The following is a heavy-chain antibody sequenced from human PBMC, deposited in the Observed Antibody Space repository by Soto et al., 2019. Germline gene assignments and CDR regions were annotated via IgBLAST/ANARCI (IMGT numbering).Heavy chain of an antibody. CDR2: IYYSGST. D-gene: IGHD6-13*01. Sequence: SETLSLTCTVSGGSISSYYWSWIRQPPGKGLEWIGYIYYSGSTNYNPSLKSRVTISVDTSKNQFSLKLSSVTAADTAVYYCASAMGYSSREYYFDYWGQGTLVTVSS. CDR1: GGSISSYY. V-gene: IGHV4-59*01. J-gene: IGHJ4*02. CDR3: ASAMGYSSREYYFDY.